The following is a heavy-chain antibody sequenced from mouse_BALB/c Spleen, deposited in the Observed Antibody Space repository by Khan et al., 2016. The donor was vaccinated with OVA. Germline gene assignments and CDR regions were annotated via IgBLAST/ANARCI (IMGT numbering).Heavy chain of an antibody. V-gene: IGHV1-5*01. J-gene: IGHJ3*01. CDR1: GYSFTSYL. CDR2: IYPGNSDT. Sequence: VQLKQSGTVLARPGASVKMSCKASGYSFTSYLIHWVKQRPGQGLEWIGDIYPGNSDTSYNQKFKDKAKLTAGTSASTAYMELSSLTNEDSSVYCCTRGGYWSFAYWGQGTLVTVSA. D-gene: IGHD3-1*01. CDR3: TRGGYWSFAY.